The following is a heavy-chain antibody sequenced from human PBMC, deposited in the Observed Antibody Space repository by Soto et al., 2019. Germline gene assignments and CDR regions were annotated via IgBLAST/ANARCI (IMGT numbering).Heavy chain of an antibody. V-gene: IGHV3-15*01. J-gene: IGHJ4*02. CDR3: TTSPTDIVATTTGFDY. CDR2: IKSKTDGGTT. Sequence: GVSLRLSCAASGFTFSNAWMSCVLQSPLNWLEWVGRIKSKTDGGTTDYAAPVKGRFTISRDDSKNTLYLQMNSLKTEDTAVYYCTTSPTDIVATTTGFDYWGQGTLVTVSS. D-gene: IGHD5-12*01. CDR1: GFTFSNAW.